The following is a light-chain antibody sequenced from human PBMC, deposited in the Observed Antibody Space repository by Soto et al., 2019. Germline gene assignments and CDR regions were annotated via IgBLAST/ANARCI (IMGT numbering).Light chain of an antibody. CDR2: EVT. V-gene: IGLV2-14*01. J-gene: IGLJ2*01. CDR3: SSYTNTSTLVG. Sequence: QSVLTQPASVSGSPGQSITISCTGTSSDVGGYNFVSWYQHHPGKAPKLIIYEVTTRPSGVSNRFSASKSGNTASLTISGLQAEDEAAYYCSSYTNTSTLVGFGGGTKVTVL. CDR1: SSDVGGYNF.